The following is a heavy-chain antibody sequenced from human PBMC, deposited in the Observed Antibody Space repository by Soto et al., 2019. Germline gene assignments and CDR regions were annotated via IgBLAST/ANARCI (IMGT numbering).Heavy chain of an antibody. J-gene: IGHJ4*02. V-gene: IGHV2-5*02. CDR1: GFSLTTSRVG. Sequence: QITLKESGPTLVKPTQTLTLTCTFSGFSLTTSRVGVGWIRQPPGKALEWLALIYWDDDKRYSPSLRSRLTIXQXXSKNQVVLTMTTMDPVDTATYYCAHMFGTVSHLGYWGQGTLVTVSS. CDR2: IYWDDDK. D-gene: IGHD3-10*02. CDR3: AHMFGTVSHLGY.